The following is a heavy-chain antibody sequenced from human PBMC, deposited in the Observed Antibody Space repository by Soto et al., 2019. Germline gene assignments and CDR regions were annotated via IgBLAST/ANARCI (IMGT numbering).Heavy chain of an antibody. J-gene: IGHJ2*01. CDR3: TRVLAALGNRWYLDL. V-gene: IGHV4-4*02. CDR1: GGSISRSNW. Sequence: QVQLQESGPGLVKPSETLSLICAVSGGSISRSNWWSWVGPPPGRGRGWIGEIYNSGLTDYNPSLKSRVTMSIDKSKNQFSLNLTSVTAADTAVYYCTRVLAALGNRWYLDLWGRGTLVSVSS. CDR2: IYNSGLT. D-gene: IGHD2-15*01.